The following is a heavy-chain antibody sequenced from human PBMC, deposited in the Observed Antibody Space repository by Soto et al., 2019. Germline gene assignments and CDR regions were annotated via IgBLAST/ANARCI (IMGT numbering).Heavy chain of an antibody. V-gene: IGHV4-31*03. CDR3: ARLRIATNNYKWFDP. CDR1: GAALNIGNYY. J-gene: IGHJ5*02. CDR2: IYVTGAV. D-gene: IGHD2-21*01. Sequence: PSETLSITCSISGAALNIGNYYWSWIRQVPGKGLEWIGHIYVTGAVDYNPSLRDRITISQDTSERQFSLNLRLVTAADTAVYYCARLRIATNNYKWFDPWGQGTMVTVSS.